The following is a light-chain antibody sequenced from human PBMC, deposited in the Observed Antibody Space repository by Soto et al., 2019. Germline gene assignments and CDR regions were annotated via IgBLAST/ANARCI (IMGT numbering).Light chain of an antibody. CDR2: HVT. J-gene: IGLJ1*01. CDR3: ISYTSSTAYI. V-gene: IGLV2-14*03. CDR1: SSDVGGYSY. Sequence: QSVLTQPASVSGSPGQSITISCTGTSSDVGGYSYVSWYQQHPGDAPKLMIFHVTNRPSGVSDRFSGSKSGNTASLTISGLQAEDEADYYCISYTSSTAYIFGTGTKLTVL.